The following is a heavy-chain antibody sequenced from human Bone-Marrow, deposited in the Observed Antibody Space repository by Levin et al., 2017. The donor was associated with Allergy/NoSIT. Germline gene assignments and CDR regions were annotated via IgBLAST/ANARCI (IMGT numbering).Heavy chain of an antibody. J-gene: IGHJ4*02. CDR3: ARDGPLWFGELFLDY. CDR1: GGSISSSSYY. Sequence: SETLSLTCTVSGGSISSSSYYWGWIRQPPGKGLEWIGSIYYSGSTYYNPSLKSRVTISVDTSKNQFSLKLSSVTAADTAVYYCARDGPLWFGELFLDYWGQGTLVTVSS. CDR2: IYYSGST. D-gene: IGHD3-10*01. V-gene: IGHV4-39*07.